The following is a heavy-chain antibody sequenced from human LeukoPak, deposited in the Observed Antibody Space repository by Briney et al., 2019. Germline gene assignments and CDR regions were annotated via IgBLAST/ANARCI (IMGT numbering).Heavy chain of an antibody. D-gene: IGHD6-13*01. Sequence: GGSLRLSCAASGFTFSSYAMSWVRQAPGKGLEWVSAISGSGGSTYYADSVKGRFTISRDNSKNTLYLQMNSLRAEDTAVYYCAKDGIAQLVGYYYYMDVWGKGTTVTVSS. CDR3: AKDGIAQLVGYYYYMDV. J-gene: IGHJ6*03. CDR2: ISGSGGST. V-gene: IGHV3-23*01. CDR1: GFTFSSYA.